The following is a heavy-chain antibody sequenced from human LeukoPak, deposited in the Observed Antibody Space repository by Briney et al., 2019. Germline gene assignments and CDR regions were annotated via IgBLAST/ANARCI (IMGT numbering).Heavy chain of an antibody. CDR1: GYTFTGYD. CDR2: INPNSGDT. J-gene: IGHJ4*02. V-gene: IGHV1-2*02. Sequence: GASVKVSCKASGYTFTGYDMHWVRQAPGQGLEWMGWINPNSGDTNYAQKLQGRVTMTRDTSISTAYMELSRLKSDDTAVYYCAASYDFSGGYLNHDYRGQGTLVTVSS. CDR3: AASYDFSGGYLNHDY. D-gene: IGHD3-3*01.